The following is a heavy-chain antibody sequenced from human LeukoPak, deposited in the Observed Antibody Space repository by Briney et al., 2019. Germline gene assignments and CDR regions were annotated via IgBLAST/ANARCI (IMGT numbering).Heavy chain of an antibody. CDR3: AREGYYDSSGYYYPTLDY. V-gene: IGHV4-59*01. J-gene: IGHJ4*02. CDR2: IYYSGST. CDR1: GGSISNKY. Sequence: SETLSLTCTVSGGSISNKYWSWIRQPPGKGLEWIGYIYYSGSTNYNPSLKSRVTILVDTSKNQFSLKLSSVTAADTAVYYCAREGYYDSSGYYYPTLDYWGQGTLVTVSS. D-gene: IGHD3-22*01.